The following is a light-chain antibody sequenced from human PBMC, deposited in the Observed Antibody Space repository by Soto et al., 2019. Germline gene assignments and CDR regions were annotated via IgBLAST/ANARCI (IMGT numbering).Light chain of an antibody. J-gene: IGKJ4*01. V-gene: IGKV1-12*01. CDR2: AAS. CDR3: QPANRYPLT. CDR1: QGISSW. Sequence: DIPMTQSPSSVSSSVGDRVTITCRTSQGISSWLAWYQQKPGKAPRLLIYAASSWQSGVPSRFSGSGSGTDFPLTISSLQPEDFAAYYCQPANRYPLTFGEGTKVEIK.